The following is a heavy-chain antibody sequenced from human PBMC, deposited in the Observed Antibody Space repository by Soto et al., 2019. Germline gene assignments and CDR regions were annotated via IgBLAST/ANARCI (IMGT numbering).Heavy chain of an antibody. D-gene: IGHD4-17*01. CDR2: IWYDGSNK. CDR3: ARGTYGDYYYFDY. Sequence: QVQLVESGGGVVQPGRSLRLSCAASGFTFSSYGMHWVRQAPGKGLEWVAVIWYDGSNKYYADSVKGRFTISRDNSKNTLYLQMNSLRAEDTAVYYCARGTYGDYYYFDYWGQGTLVTVS. V-gene: IGHV3-33*01. CDR1: GFTFSSYG. J-gene: IGHJ4*02.